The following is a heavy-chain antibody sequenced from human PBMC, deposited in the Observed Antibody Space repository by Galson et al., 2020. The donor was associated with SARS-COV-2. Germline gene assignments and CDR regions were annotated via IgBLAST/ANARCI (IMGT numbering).Heavy chain of an antibody. J-gene: IGHJ5*02. D-gene: IGHD6-13*01. V-gene: IGHV3-23*01. CDR2: ISGSGGST. CDR1: GFTFSSYA. Sequence: GGSLRLSCAASGFTFSSYAMIWVRQAPGKGLEWVSSISGSGGSTYYADSVRGRFTLSRDNSKNTLSLQMNSLRAEDTAVYYCVKGIAAPGTDNWFDPWGQGTLVTVSS. CDR3: VKGIAAPGTDNWFDP.